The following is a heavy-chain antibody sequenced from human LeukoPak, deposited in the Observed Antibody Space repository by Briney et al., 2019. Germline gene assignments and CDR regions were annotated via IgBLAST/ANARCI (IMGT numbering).Heavy chain of an antibody. CDR2: IYPGDSDT. V-gene: IGHV5-51*01. Sequence: GESLKISCKGSGYSFTSYWIGWVRQMPGKGLEWMGIIYPGDSDTRYSPSFQGQVTISADKSISTAYLQWSSLKASDTAMYYCAVMTYDSSGYYNGYFDYWGQGTLSPSPQ. CDR1: GYSFTSYW. CDR3: AVMTYDSSGYYNGYFDY. D-gene: IGHD3-22*01. J-gene: IGHJ4*02.